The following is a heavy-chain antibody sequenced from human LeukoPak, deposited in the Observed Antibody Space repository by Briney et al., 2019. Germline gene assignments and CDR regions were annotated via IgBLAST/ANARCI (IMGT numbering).Heavy chain of an antibody. CDR2: ISAYNGNT. CDR1: GYTFTSYG. V-gene: IGHV1-18*01. D-gene: IGHD3-10*01. CDR3: ARGTMVRGVIIIGGYYYYMDV. J-gene: IGHJ6*03. Sequence: SVKVSCKASGYTFTSYGISWVRQAPGQGLEWMGWISAYNGNTNYAQKLQGRVTMTTDTSTSTAYMELRSLRSDDTAVYCCARGTMVRGVIIIGGYYYYMDVWGKGTTVTVSS.